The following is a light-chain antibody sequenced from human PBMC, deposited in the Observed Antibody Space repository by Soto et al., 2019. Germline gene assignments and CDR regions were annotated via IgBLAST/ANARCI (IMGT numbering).Light chain of an antibody. CDR3: QSYDNSLRVV. V-gene: IGLV1-44*01. CDR1: GSNLGTNS. CDR2: RTH. J-gene: IGLJ2*01. Sequence: QSVLTQPPSTSGTPGQTISISCSGSGSNLGTNSVTWYRQLPGTAPKLLIYRTHQRPSGVPDRFSGSKSGTSASLAITGLQAEDEADYYCQSYDNSLRVVFGGGTKLTVL.